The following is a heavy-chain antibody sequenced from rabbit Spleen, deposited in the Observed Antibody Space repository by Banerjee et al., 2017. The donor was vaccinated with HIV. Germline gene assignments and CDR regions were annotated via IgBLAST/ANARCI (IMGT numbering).Heavy chain of an antibody. V-gene: IGHV1S45*01. D-gene: IGHD3-1*01. CDR3: ARDKELDIWGYEFDL. CDR2: IYTGSGAT. J-gene: IGHJ3*01. Sequence: QEQLEESGGGLVQPGGSLKLSCTASGFTLSSYYMNWVRQAPGKGLEWIASIYTGSGATYYANWAKGRFTVSKASSTTVDLKMTSLTAADTATYFCARDKELDIWGYEFDLWGQGTLVTVS. CDR1: GFTLSSYYM.